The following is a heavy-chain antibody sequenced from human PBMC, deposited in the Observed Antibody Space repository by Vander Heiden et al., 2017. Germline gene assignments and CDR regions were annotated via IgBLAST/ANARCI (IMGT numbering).Heavy chain of an antibody. D-gene: IGHD6-13*01. CDR2: IYWDDDK. CDR1: RFPITTTGVG. J-gene: IGHJ6*02. CDR3: AGTKNAASAYYGMEV. Sequence: QINLKESGPTLVKPTETLTLTCTLSRFPITTTGVGVGWLRQPPGKALEWLAVIYWDDDKRYSASLRSRLTITKDTYRNQVVLTVANMDPLDTGSYYCAGTKNAASAYYGMEVWGQGTTVTVSS. V-gene: IGHV2-5*02.